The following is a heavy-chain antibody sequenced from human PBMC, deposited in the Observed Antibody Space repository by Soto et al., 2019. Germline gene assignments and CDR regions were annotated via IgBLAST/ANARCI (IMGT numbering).Heavy chain of an antibody. CDR2: INPNSGGT. CDR1: GYTFTGYY. CDR3: ARSFITMVRGVTPPGY. Sequence: ASVKVPCKASGYTFTGYYMHWVRQAPGQGLEWMGWINPNSGGTNYAQKFQGWVTMTRDTSISTAYMELSRLRSDDTAVYYCARSFITMVRGVTPPGYWGQGTLVTVSS. V-gene: IGHV1-2*04. J-gene: IGHJ4*02. D-gene: IGHD3-10*01.